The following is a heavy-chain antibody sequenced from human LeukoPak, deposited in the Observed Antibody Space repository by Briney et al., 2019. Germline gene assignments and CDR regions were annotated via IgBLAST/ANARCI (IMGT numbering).Heavy chain of an antibody. V-gene: IGHV4-59*08. D-gene: IGHD3-22*01. CDR1: GGSISSYY. J-gene: IGHJ3*02. Sequence: PSETLSLTCTVSGGSISSYYWSWIRQPPGKGLEWIGYIYYSGSTNYNPSLKSRVTISVDTSKNQFSLKLSSVTAADTAVYYCASSSYYYDSSGYFDAFDIWGQGTMVTVSS. CDR2: IYYSGST. CDR3: ASSSYYYDSSGYFDAFDI.